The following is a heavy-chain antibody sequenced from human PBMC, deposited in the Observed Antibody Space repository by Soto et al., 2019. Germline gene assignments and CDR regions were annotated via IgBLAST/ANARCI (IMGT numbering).Heavy chain of an antibody. CDR3: ARDEGRKYYYGSHFDY. V-gene: IGHV3-7*01. CDR2: IKQDGSEK. CDR1: GFTFSSYW. Sequence: GGSLRLSCAASGFTFSSYWMSWVRQAPGKGLEWVANIKQDGSEKYYVDSVKGRFTISRDNAKNSLYLQMNSLRAEDTAVYYCARDEGRKYYYGSHFDYWGQGTLVTVSS. J-gene: IGHJ4*02. D-gene: IGHD3-10*01.